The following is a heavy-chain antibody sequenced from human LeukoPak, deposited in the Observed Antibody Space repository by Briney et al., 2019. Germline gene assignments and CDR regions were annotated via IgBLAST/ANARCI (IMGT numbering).Heavy chain of an antibody. Sequence: GGSLRLSCAASGFTFSSYAMSWVRQAPGKGLEWVSAISGSGGSTYYADSVKGRFTISRDNSKNTLYLQMNSLRAEDTAVYYCARSHPYYDFWSGNFDYWGQGTLVTVSS. D-gene: IGHD3-3*01. J-gene: IGHJ4*02. CDR2: ISGSGGST. CDR1: GFTFSSYA. V-gene: IGHV3-23*01. CDR3: ARSHPYYDFWSGNFDY.